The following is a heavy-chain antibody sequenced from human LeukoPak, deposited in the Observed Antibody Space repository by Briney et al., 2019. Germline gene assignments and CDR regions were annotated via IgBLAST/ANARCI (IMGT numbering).Heavy chain of an antibody. CDR1: GFTFSYYS. J-gene: IGHJ4*02. CDR2: ISSSSSLI. CDR3: AKDPPLDMITFGGVIVPIDY. D-gene: IGHD3-16*02. V-gene: IGHV3-21*04. Sequence: GGSLRLSCAASGFTFSYYSMNWVRQAPGRGLEWVSCISSSSSLIFYSDSVRGRFTISRDNAKNLLYLHMNSLRAEDTAVYYCAKDPPLDMITFGGVIVPIDYWGQGTLVTVSS.